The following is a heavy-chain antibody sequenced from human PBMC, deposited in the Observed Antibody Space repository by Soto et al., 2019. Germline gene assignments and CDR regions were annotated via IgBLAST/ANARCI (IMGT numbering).Heavy chain of an antibody. CDR2: ISGSGGRT. Sequence: EVQLLESGGGLVQPGGSLRLSCAASGFTFSSYAMSWVRQAPGKGLEWVSAISGSGGRTYYADSVKGRFTISRDNSKNTLYLQMNSLRAEDTAVYYCAKPEAVAGTQSYWYFDLWGRGTLVTVSS. V-gene: IGHV3-23*01. CDR1: GFTFSSYA. CDR3: AKPEAVAGTQSYWYFDL. J-gene: IGHJ2*01. D-gene: IGHD6-19*01.